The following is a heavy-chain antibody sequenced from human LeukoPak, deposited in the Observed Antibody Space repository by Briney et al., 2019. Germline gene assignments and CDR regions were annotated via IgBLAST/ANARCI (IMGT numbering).Heavy chain of an antibody. CDR1: GYTFTGYY. CDR2: INPNSGGT. D-gene: IGHD3-22*01. CDR3: ARDRTPRQSITMIVVAHDAFDI. Sequence: ASVKVSCKASGYTFTGYYMHWVRQAPGQGLEYMGWINPNSGGTKYAQKFQGRVTMTRDTSISTAYMELSRLRSDDTAVYYCARDRTPRQSITMIVVAHDAFDIWGQGTMVTVSS. V-gene: IGHV1-2*02. J-gene: IGHJ3*02.